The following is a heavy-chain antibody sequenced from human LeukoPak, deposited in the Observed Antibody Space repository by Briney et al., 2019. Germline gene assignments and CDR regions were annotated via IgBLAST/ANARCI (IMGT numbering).Heavy chain of an antibody. Sequence: GGSLRLSCAASGFTFSSYSMYWVRQAPGKGLEWVSSISSSSSYIYYADSVKGRFTISRDNAKNSLYLQMNSLRAEDTAVYYCASVGQVVPAAQFDYWGQGTLVTVSS. V-gene: IGHV3-21*01. CDR3: ASVGQVVPAAQFDY. J-gene: IGHJ4*02. CDR2: ISSSSSYI. CDR1: GFTFSSYS. D-gene: IGHD2-2*01.